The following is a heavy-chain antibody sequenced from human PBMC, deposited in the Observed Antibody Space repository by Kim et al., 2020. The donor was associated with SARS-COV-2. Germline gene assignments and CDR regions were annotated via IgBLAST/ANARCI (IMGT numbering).Heavy chain of an antibody. CDR2: IYPGDSDT. CDR3: ARSDDFWSGYSSLDY. D-gene: IGHD3-3*01. CDR1: GYSFTSYW. V-gene: IGHV5-51*01. J-gene: IGHJ4*02. Sequence: GESLKISCKGSGYSFTSYWIGWVRQMPGKGLEWMGIIYPGDSDTRYSPSFQGQVTISADKSISTAYLQWSSLKASDTAMYYCARSDDFWSGYSSLDYWGQGTLVTVSS.